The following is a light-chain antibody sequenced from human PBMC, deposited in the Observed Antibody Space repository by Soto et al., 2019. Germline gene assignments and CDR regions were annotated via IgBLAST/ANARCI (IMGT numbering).Light chain of an antibody. CDR3: QHSYSIPYT. CDR2: AAS. V-gene: IGKV1-39*01. CDR1: QPISTY. Sequence: DIQMTQSPSSLSASVGDRVTITCRASQPISTYLNWYQQKPGKAPKLLIYAASSLQTGVPSRFSGGGSGRGWTLTTSSLQPEDFETYYCQHSYSIPYTFGQGTKLEIK. J-gene: IGKJ2*01.